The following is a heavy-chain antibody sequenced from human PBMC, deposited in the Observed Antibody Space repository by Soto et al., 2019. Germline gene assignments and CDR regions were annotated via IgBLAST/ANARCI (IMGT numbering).Heavy chain of an antibody. V-gene: IGHV1-69*06. Sequence: QVQLVQSGAEVKKPGSSVKVSCKASGGTFSSYAISWVRQAPGQGLEWMGGIIPIFGPANYAQKFQGRVTITADKSTSTAYMELSSLRSEDTAVYYCARGRSIAAAGTTGYYYGMDVWGQGTTVTVSS. CDR1: GGTFSSYA. D-gene: IGHD6-13*01. CDR2: IIPIFGPA. CDR3: ARGRSIAAAGTTGYYYGMDV. J-gene: IGHJ6*02.